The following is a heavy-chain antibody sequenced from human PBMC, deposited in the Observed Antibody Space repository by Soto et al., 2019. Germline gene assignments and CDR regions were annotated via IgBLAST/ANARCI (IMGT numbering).Heavy chain of an antibody. CDR3: ARQRDYDSSGYYSDY. V-gene: IGHV4-39*01. CDR2: IYYSGST. J-gene: IGHJ4*02. Sequence: SETLSLTCTVSGGSISSRSYYWGWIRQPPGKGLEWIGSIYYSGSTYYNPSLKSRVTISVDTSKNQFSLKLSSVTAADTAVYYCARQRDYDSSGYYSDYWGQGTLVTVSS. CDR1: GGSISSRSYY. D-gene: IGHD3-22*01.